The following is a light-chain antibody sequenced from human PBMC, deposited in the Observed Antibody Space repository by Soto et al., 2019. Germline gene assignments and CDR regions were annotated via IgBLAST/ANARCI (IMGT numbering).Light chain of an antibody. CDR3: LSYTSANTRV. Sequence: QSALTQPASVSASPGQSITISCTGTSSDVGGYKFVSWYQHHPGKAPKLMIYEVNNRPSGVSNRFSGSKSGNTASLTISGLQPEDEADYYGLSYTSANTRVFGGGTKVTVL. CDR2: EVN. J-gene: IGLJ3*02. V-gene: IGLV2-14*01. CDR1: SSDVGGYKF.